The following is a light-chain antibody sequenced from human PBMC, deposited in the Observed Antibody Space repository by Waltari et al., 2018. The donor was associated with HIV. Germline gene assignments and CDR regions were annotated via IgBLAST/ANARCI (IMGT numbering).Light chain of an antibody. CDR1: TAEISDYNY. Sequence: QSALTQSPSASGSPGQSVNISCTGATAEISDYNYVSWYQQHSPRPPKLIIFEVTQRPSGVPDRFSGSKSGNTASLFVSGLQPEDEATYFCSSFAGTHKLFGGGTKLTVL. CDR2: EVT. CDR3: SSFAGTHKL. V-gene: IGLV2-8*01. J-gene: IGLJ2*01.